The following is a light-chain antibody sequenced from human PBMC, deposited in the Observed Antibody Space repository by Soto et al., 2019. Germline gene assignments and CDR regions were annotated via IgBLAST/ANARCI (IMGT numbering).Light chain of an antibody. Sequence: QAVVTQPASVSGSPGQSITISCTGTSSDVGGYNFVSWYQQHPDKAPKLMIYDVTNRPSGVSNRFSGSKSGSTASLTISGLQAEDEADYYCASHTSSDTEVFGTGTKLTLL. CDR3: ASHTSSDTEV. J-gene: IGLJ1*01. V-gene: IGLV2-14*01. CDR1: SSDVGGYNF. CDR2: DVT.